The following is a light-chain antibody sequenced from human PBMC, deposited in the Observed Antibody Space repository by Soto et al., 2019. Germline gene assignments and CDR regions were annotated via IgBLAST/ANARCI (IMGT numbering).Light chain of an antibody. V-gene: IGKV1-39*01. J-gene: IGKJ1*01. Sequence: DIHMTQSPSSLSASVGDRVTITCRASQNTGVYIKWYQTKPGKAPKLLIHAASSLHSGVPSTFSGSGSGTDFALTIRSLQPEDFATYYCHQTAANPWTFAQGPKVDI. CDR3: HQTAANPWT. CDR1: QNTGVY. CDR2: AAS.